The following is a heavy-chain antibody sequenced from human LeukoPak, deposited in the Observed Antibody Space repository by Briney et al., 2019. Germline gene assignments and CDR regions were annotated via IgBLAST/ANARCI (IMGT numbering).Heavy chain of an antibody. CDR2: INHSGST. J-gene: IGHJ4*02. CDR1: GGFFSGYY. Sequence: PSETLSLTCAVYGGFFSGYYWSWIRQPPGKGLEWIGEINHSGSTNYNPSLKSRVTISVDTSKNQFSLKLSSVTAADTAVYYCARGGGSGWYVYWGQGTLVTVSS. V-gene: IGHV4-34*01. D-gene: IGHD6-19*01. CDR3: ARGGGSGWYVY.